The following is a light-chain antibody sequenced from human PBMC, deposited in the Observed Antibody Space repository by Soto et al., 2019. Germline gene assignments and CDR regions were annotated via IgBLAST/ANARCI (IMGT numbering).Light chain of an antibody. V-gene: IGLV1-44*01. J-gene: IGLJ2*01. CDR3: SAWDGSLPGEV. CDR1: SSNIGSNT. CDR2: SNI. Sequence: QSVLTQPPSASGTPGQRVTISCSGGSSNIGSNTVNWYQQLPGTAPKLLIYSNIQRSSGVPDRFSGSKSGTSASLAISGLQSEDEADYYCSAWDGSLPGEVFGGGTKLTVL.